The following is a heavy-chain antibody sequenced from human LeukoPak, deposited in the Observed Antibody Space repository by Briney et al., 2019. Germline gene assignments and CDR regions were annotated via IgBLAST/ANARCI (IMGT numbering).Heavy chain of an antibody. CDR3: ARDKVLGMETGYSSSWSYNWFDP. J-gene: IGHJ5*02. CDR1: GGSISSGGYY. Sequence: NPSQTLSLTCTVSGGSISSGGYYWSWIRQPPGKGLEWIGYIYHSGSTYYNPSLKSRVTISVDRSKNQFSLKLSSVTAADTAVYYCARDKVLGMETGYSSSWSYNWFDPWGQGTLVTVSS. V-gene: IGHV4-30-2*01. CDR2: IYHSGST. D-gene: IGHD6-13*01.